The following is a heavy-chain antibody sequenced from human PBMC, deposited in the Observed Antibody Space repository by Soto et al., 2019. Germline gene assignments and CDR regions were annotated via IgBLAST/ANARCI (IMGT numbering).Heavy chain of an antibody. CDR1: SGSISSSNW. Sequence: ASETLSLTCAVSSGSISSSNWWSWVRQPPGKGLEWIGEIYHSGSTNYNPSLKSRVTISVDKSKNQFSLKLSSVTAADTAVYYCARYGPGSYYYDYWGQGTLVTVSS. CDR2: IYHSGST. J-gene: IGHJ4*02. D-gene: IGHD3-10*01. CDR3: ARYGPGSYYYDY. V-gene: IGHV4-4*02.